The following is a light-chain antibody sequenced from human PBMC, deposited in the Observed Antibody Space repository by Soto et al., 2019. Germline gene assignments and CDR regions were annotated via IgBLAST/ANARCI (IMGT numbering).Light chain of an antibody. CDR3: QQGHDWPLT. Sequence: EIVMTQSPATLSVSLGERATLSCRASQSISGELAWYQQRPGQPPRLLIYGVSTRAAGVPDRFSGSGSGSDFTLTISGLQSEDFAVYYWQQGHDWPLTLGQGTRLDI. CDR1: QSISGE. V-gene: IGKV3-15*01. CDR2: GVS. J-gene: IGKJ2*01.